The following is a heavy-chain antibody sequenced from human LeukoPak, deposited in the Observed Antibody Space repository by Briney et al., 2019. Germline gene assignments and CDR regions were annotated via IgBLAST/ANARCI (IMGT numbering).Heavy chain of an antibody. V-gene: IGHV4-61*02. CDR1: GGSISISSYY. CDR3: ARDSDGYYGSGVWGRYYYYYMDV. J-gene: IGHJ6*03. D-gene: IGHD3-10*01. Sequence: SETLSLTCTVSGGSISISSYYWSWIRQPAVKGLEWIGRIYTSGSTNYNPSLKSRVTMSVDTSKNQFSLKLSSVTAADTAVYYCARDSDGYYGSGVWGRYYYYYMDVWGKGTTVTISS. CDR2: IYTSGST.